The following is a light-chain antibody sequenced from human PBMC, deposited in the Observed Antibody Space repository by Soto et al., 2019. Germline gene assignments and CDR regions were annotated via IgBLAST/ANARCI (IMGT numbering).Light chain of an antibody. V-gene: IGLV2-8*01. CDR3: SSYAGSNNPNYV. J-gene: IGLJ1*01. CDR2: EVS. Sequence: QSALTQPPSASGSRGQSVTISCTGTSSDVGGYNYVSWYQQHPGKAPKLMIYEVSKRPSGVPDRFSGSKSGNTASLTVSGLQAEDEADYYCSSYAGSNNPNYVFGTGTKVTVL. CDR1: SSDVGGYNY.